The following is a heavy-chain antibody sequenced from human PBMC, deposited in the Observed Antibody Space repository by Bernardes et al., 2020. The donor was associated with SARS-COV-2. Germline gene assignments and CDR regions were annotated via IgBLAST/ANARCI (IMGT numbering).Heavy chain of an antibody. CDR2: INAGNGNT. V-gene: IGHV1-3*01. J-gene: IGHJ6*02. D-gene: IGHD3-10*01. Sequence: GGSLRLSCAASGFTFTSYAMHWVRQAPGQRLEWMGWINAGNGNTKYSQKFQGRVTITRDTSASTAYMELSSLRSEDTAVYYCARGALLWFGELLYHYYYGMDVWGQGTTVTVSS. CDR3: ARGALLWFGELLYHYYYGMDV. CDR1: GFTFTSYA.